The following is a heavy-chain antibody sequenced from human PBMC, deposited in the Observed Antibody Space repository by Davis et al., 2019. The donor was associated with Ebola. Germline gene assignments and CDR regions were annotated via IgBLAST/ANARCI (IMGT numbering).Heavy chain of an antibody. CDR3: ASEQPPYQFDY. Sequence: PGGSLRLSCAASGFTFSSYAMRWVRQAPGKGLEWVSVISGSGGRTYYADSVKGRFTISRDNAKNTLYLQMSSLRAEDTAMYFCASEQPPYQFDYWGQGTLVTVSS. J-gene: IGHJ4*02. CDR1: GFTFSSYA. V-gene: IGHV3-23*01. D-gene: IGHD1/OR15-1a*01. CDR2: ISGSGGRT.